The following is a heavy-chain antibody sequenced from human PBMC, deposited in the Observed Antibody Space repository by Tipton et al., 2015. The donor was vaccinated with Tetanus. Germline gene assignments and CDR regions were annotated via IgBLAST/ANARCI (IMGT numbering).Heavy chain of an antibody. D-gene: IGHD1-26*01. CDR2: INHSGST. J-gene: IGHJ4*02. Sequence: LSLTCAVYGGSFSGYYWSWIRQPPGKGLEWIGEINHSGSTNYNPSLKSRVTISVDTSKNQFSLKLSSVTAADTAVYYCARFTAEWELHGEYYFDYWGQGTLVTVSS. CDR1: GGSFSGYY. V-gene: IGHV4-34*01. CDR3: ARFTAEWELHGEYYFDY.